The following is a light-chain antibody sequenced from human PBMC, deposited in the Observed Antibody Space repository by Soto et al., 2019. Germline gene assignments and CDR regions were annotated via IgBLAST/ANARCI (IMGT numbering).Light chain of an antibody. Sequence: QSALTQPASVSGSPGQAITISCTGTSSDIGAYNYVSWYQQHPGKAPKLMISEVSRRPSGVSNRFSGSKSGNTASLTISGXXAEXEADYYCSSXXXXXXXXFGPGX. CDR1: SSDIGAYNY. CDR3: SSXXXXXXXX. CDR2: EVS. V-gene: IGLV2-14*01. J-gene: IGLJ1*01.